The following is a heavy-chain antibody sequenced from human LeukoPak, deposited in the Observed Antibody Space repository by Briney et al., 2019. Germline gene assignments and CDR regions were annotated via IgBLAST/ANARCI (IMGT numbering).Heavy chain of an antibody. CDR2: ISYDGSNK. Sequence: GGSLRLSCAASGFTFSSYAVHWVRQAPGKGLEWVAVISYDGSNKYYADSVKGRFTISRDNSKNTLYLQMNSLRAEDTAVYYCARGAAARQGPFQHWGQGTLVTVSS. CDR1: GFTFSSYA. J-gene: IGHJ1*01. CDR3: ARGAAARQGPFQH. V-gene: IGHV3-30-3*01. D-gene: IGHD6-6*01.